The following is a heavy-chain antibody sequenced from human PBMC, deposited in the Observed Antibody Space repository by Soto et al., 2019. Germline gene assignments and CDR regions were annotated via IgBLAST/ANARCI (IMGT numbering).Heavy chain of an antibody. CDR2: IIPIFGTA. CDR3: ARTGLTTVTTYYFDY. J-gene: IGHJ4*02. D-gene: IGHD4-17*01. CDR1: GGTFSSYA. Sequence: SVKVSCKASGGTFSSYAISWVLQAPGQGLEWMGGIIPIFGTANYAQKFQGRVTITADESTSTAYMELSSLRSEDTAVYYCARTGLTTVTTYYFDYWGQGTLVTVSS. V-gene: IGHV1-69*13.